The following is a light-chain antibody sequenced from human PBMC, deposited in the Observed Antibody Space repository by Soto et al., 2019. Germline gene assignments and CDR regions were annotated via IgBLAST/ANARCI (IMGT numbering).Light chain of an antibody. CDR1: QAIRND. CDR2: GSS. J-gene: IGKJ1*01. Sequence: DIQMTQSPSSLSASVGDRVTITCRASQAIRNDLAWYQQKPGRAPKRLIYGSSSLQSGVPSRFSGSGSGTEFTLTISSLQPDDFATYYCQHYNSYSEAFGQGTKVELK. CDR3: QHYNSYSEA. V-gene: IGKV1-17*01.